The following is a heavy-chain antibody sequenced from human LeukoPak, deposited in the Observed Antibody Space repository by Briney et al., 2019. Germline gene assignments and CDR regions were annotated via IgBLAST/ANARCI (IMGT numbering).Heavy chain of an antibody. CDR3: ARDDYDILTGCPDY. J-gene: IGHJ4*02. Sequence: ASVKVSCKASGGTFSSYAISWVRQAPGQGLEWMGGIIPIFGTANYAQKFQGRVTITADESTSTAYMELSSLRSDDTAVYYCARDDYDILTGCPDYWGQGTLVTVSS. CDR1: GGTFSSYA. CDR2: IIPIFGTA. D-gene: IGHD3-9*01. V-gene: IGHV1-69*13.